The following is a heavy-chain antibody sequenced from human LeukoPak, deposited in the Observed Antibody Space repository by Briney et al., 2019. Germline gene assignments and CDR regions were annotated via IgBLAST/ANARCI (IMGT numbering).Heavy chain of an antibody. CDR2: ISGSGGRT. J-gene: IGHJ6*02. V-gene: IGHV3-23*01. Sequence: GGSLRLSCAASGFTFSSYAMSWVCQAPGTGLEWVSGISGSGGRTLNADSVKGRFTITRDNSKNTLYLQMNSLRAEDTAVYYCAKDRTTFGVITGYGMDVWGQGTTVTVSS. D-gene: IGHD3-3*01. CDR1: GFTFSSYA. CDR3: AKDRTTFGVITGYGMDV.